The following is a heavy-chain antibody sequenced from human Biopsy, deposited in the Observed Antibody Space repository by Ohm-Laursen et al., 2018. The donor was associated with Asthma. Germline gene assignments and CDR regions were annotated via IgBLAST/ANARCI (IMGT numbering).Heavy chain of an antibody. V-gene: IGHV4-59*01. CDR3: ARATSTWSQSGPHYFDH. D-gene: IGHD6-13*01. CDR1: PGSINDYY. J-gene: IGHJ4*02. Sequence: SETLSLTCTVSPGSINDYYWNWIRQFPGKGLEWIGYVHSTGSIRFNPSLKSRLTISVDTSVDQVSLKLTSVTAADTAVYYCARATSTWSQSGPHYFDHWGQGTLVTVSS. CDR2: VHSTGSI.